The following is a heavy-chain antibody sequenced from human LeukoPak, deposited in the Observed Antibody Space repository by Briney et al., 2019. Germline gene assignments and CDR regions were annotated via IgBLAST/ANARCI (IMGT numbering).Heavy chain of an antibody. D-gene: IGHD2-15*01. Sequence: SETLSLTCTVSGGSISSYYWSWIRQPPGKGLEWIGYIYYSGSTNYNPSLKSRVTISVDTSKNQFSLKLSSVTAADTAVYYCARRYCSGGSCTPDAFDIWGQGTMVTVSS. CDR1: GGSISSYY. V-gene: IGHV4-59*12. CDR2: IYYSGST. J-gene: IGHJ3*02. CDR3: ARRYCSGGSCTPDAFDI.